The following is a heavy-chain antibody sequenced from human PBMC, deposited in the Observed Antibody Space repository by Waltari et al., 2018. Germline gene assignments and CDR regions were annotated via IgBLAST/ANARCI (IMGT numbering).Heavy chain of an antibody. CDR2: IYYSGST. D-gene: IGHD3-3*01. CDR3: ARVWPYDFWSGWFDP. V-gene: IGHV4-39*01. CDR1: GGSISSSSYY. J-gene: IGHJ5*02. Sequence: QLQLQESGPGLVKPSETLSLTCTVSGGSISSSSYYWGWIRQPPGKGLEWIGSIYYSGSTSYNPSLKSRVTISVDTSKNQFSLKLSSVTAADTAVYYCARVWPYDFWSGWFDPWGQGTLVTVSS.